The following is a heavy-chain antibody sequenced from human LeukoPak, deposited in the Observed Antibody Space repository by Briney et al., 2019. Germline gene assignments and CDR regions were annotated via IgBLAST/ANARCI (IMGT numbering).Heavy chain of an antibody. CDR1: GFTFSSYS. CDR2: ISYDGGNT. J-gene: IGHJ6*02. Sequence: GGSLRLSCAASGFTFSSYSMNWVRQAPGKGLEWVSFISYDGGNTHYADSVKGRFTFSRDNSKNTVYLQMSSLRAEDTAVYYCAKDHPPYGDYYYGMDVWGQGTTVTVSS. D-gene: IGHD4-17*01. CDR3: AKDHPPYGDYYYGMDV. V-gene: IGHV3-30*18.